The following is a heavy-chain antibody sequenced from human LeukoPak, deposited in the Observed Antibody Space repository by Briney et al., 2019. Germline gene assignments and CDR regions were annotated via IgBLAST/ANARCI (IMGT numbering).Heavy chain of an antibody. CDR3: ARASAVAGPVGGSY. Sequence: RWASVKVSCKASGYTFTGYYIHWVRQAPGQGLEWMGWINPNSAGTNYAQKFQGRVTITADESTSTAHMELRSLRSDDTAVYYCARASAVAGPVGGSYWGQGTLVTVSS. CDR2: INPNSAGT. V-gene: IGHV1-2*02. CDR1: GYTFTGYY. J-gene: IGHJ4*02. D-gene: IGHD6-19*01.